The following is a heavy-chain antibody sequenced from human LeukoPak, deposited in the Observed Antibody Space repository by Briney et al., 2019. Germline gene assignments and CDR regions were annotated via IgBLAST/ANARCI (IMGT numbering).Heavy chain of an antibody. J-gene: IGHJ4*02. Sequence: SETLSLTCTVSGGSINNYYWSWIRQPPGKGLDWIGYLHYSGSTSYNPSLKSRVTISVDTSKNQFSLKLSSATAADTAVYYCARYEAGGSALDSWGQGTLVTVSS. CDR2: LHYSGST. CDR1: GGSINNYY. CDR3: ARYEAGGSALDS. D-gene: IGHD2-15*01. V-gene: IGHV4-59*01.